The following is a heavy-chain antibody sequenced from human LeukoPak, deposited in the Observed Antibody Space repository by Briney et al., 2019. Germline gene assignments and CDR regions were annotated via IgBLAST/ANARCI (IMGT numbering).Heavy chain of an antibody. Sequence: PGGSLRLSCAASGFTFSSYWMHWVRQAPGKGLVWVSCINSDGSSTSYADSVKGRFTISRDNAKNTLYLQMNSLRAEDTAVYYCARVGYCSSTSCYVGHDWGQGTLVTVSS. CDR1: GFTFSSYW. J-gene: IGHJ4*02. CDR2: INSDGSST. D-gene: IGHD2-2*01. CDR3: ARVGYCSSTSCYVGHD. V-gene: IGHV3-74*01.